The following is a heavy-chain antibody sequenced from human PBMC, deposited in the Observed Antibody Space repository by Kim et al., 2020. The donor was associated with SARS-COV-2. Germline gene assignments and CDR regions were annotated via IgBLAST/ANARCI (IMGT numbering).Heavy chain of an antibody. J-gene: IGHJ4*02. D-gene: IGHD3-10*01. Sequence: ASVKVSCKASGYTFTSYYMHWVRQAPGQGLEWMGIINPSGGTTSYAQKFQGRVTMTRDTSTSTVYMELSSLRSEDTAVYYCARDGTMVRGVIDFDYWGQGTLVTVSS. CDR3: ARDGTMVRGVIDFDY. CDR1: GYTFTSYY. V-gene: IGHV1-46*01. CDR2: INPSGGTT.